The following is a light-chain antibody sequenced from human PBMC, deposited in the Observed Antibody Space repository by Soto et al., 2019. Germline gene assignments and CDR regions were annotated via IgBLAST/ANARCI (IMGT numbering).Light chain of an antibody. CDR3: QQSLGIPYT. V-gene: IGKV1-39*01. CDR1: QSITGY. Sequence: DRQMTQSPSSLSASVGDRVTITCRASQSITGYLNWYQQKPGKAPKLLIYAASSLQSGVPSRLSGSGSGTDFTLTISSLQRDDFATYFCQQSLGIPYTFGQGTRLETK. CDR2: AAS. J-gene: IGKJ2*01.